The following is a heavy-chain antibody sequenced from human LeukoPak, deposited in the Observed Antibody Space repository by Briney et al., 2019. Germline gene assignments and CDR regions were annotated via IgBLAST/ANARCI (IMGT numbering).Heavy chain of an antibody. Sequence: SETLSLTCTVSGGSMTNYYWSWVRQPPGRGLEWIGYIYYSGSAHYNPSLKGRVTMSVDTSKNQFSLKLSSVTAADTAVYYCARRDSSGYYVYWGQGALVTVSS. CDR1: GGSMTNYY. V-gene: IGHV4-59*12. CDR3: ARRDSSGYYVY. D-gene: IGHD3-22*01. J-gene: IGHJ4*02. CDR2: IYYSGSA.